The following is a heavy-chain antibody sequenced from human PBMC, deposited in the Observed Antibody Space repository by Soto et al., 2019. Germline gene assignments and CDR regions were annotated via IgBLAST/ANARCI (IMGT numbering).Heavy chain of an antibody. CDR3: ARYPSDYYDSSGYFFDYYGMDV. Sequence: QVQLQESGPGLVKPSQTLSLTCTVSGGSISSGGYYWSWIRQHPGKGLEWIGYIYYSGSTYYNPSLKSRVTISVDTSKNQFSLKLSSVTAADTAVYYCARYPSDYYDSSGYFFDYYGMDVWGQGTTVTVSS. D-gene: IGHD3-22*01. CDR1: GGSISSGGYY. J-gene: IGHJ6*02. CDR2: IYYSGST. V-gene: IGHV4-31*03.